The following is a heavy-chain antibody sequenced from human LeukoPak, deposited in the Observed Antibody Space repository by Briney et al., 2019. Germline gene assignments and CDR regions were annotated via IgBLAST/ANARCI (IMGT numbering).Heavy chain of an antibody. CDR3: ASRRNSRYSSSWYLIDY. CDR2: INHSEST. J-gene: IGHJ4*02. V-gene: IGHV4-34*01. Sequence: SETLSLTCAVYGGSFSGYYWGWLRQPPGKGLEWIGEINHSESTNYNPSLKSRVTMPVDTSKNQFSLNLNSVTAADTAVYYCASRRNSRYSSSWYLIDYWGQGTLVTVSS. D-gene: IGHD6-13*01. CDR1: GGSFSGYY.